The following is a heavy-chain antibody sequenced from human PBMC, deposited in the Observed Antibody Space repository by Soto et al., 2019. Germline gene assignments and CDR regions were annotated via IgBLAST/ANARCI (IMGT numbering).Heavy chain of an antibody. CDR2: IYHSGST. D-gene: IGHD3-3*01. V-gene: IGHV4-30-2*01. J-gene: IGHJ4*02. CDR1: GGSISIGVYS. Sequence: TLSLTCAFSGGSISIGVYSWSWIRQPPGKGLEWIGYIYHSGSTYYNPSLKSRVTISVDRSKNQFSLKLSSVTAADTAVYYCARGSGFLEWLFLDYWGQGTLVTVSS. CDR3: ARGSGFLEWLFLDY.